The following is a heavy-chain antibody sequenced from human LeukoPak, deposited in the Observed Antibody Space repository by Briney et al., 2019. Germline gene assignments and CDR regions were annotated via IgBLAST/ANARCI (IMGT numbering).Heavy chain of an antibody. CDR1: GLTFSDYY. D-gene: IGHD2-2*01. CDR2: ITSSGSTI. Sequence: GGSLRLSCAASGLTFSDYYMSWIRQAPGKGLEWISYITSSGSTIYYADSVKGRFTVSRDNAKKSLFLQMNTLRAEDTAVYYCATHIPEATALHYWGQGTLVTVSS. V-gene: IGHV3-11*01. J-gene: IGHJ4*02. CDR3: ATHIPEATALHY.